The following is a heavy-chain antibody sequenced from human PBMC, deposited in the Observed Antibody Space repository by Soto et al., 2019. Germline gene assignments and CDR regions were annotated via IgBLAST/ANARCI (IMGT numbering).Heavy chain of an antibody. CDR2: IYWNDDK. CDR3: AHAETSIAARGGFDP. CDR1: GFSLSTSGVG. J-gene: IGHJ5*02. V-gene: IGHV2-5*01. Sequence: SGPTLVNPTQTLTLTCTFSGFSLSTSGVGVGWSRQPPGKALEWLALIYWNDDKRYSPSLKSRLTITKDTSKNQVVLTMTNMDPVDTATYYCAHAETSIAARGGFDPWGQGTLVTVSS. D-gene: IGHD6-6*01.